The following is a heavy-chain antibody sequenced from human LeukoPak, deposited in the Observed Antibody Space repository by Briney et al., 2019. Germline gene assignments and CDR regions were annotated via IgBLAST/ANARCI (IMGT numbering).Heavy chain of an antibody. Sequence: PGGSLRLSCAASGFTFSSYGMHWVRQAPGEGLEWVAVIWYDGSNKYYADSVKGRFTISRDNFKNTLYLQMNSLRAEDTAVYYCAKDLNFGMAGWVFDYWGQGTLVTVSS. V-gene: IGHV3-33*06. D-gene: IGHD1-14*01. CDR1: GFTFSSYG. CDR2: IWYDGSNK. J-gene: IGHJ4*02. CDR3: AKDLNFGMAGWVFDY.